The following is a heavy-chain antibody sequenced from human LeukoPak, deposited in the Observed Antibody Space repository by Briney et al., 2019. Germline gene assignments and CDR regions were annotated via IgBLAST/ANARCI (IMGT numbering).Heavy chain of an antibody. CDR2: ISYDGSNK. V-gene: IGHV3-30*18. Sequence: PGRSLRLSCAASGSTFSTYGMHWVRQAPGKGLEWVAVISYDGSNKYSADSVKGRFTISRDNSKNTLYLQMNSLRAEDTAVYYCTKGTPGIAAAGTGYFQHWGQGTLVTVSS. D-gene: IGHD6-13*01. CDR1: GSTFSTYG. CDR3: TKGTPGIAAAGTGYFQH. J-gene: IGHJ1*01.